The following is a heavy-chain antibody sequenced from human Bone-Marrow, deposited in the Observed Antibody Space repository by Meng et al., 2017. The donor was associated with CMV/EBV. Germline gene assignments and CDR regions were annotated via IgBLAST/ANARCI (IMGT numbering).Heavy chain of an antibody. CDR1: GFTFDDYA. V-gene: IGHV3-9*01. J-gene: IGHJ6*02. CDR2: ISWNSGSI. CDR3: AKDGYCSSTSCYDYYYYGMDV. D-gene: IGHD2-2*01. Sequence: SLKISCAASGFTFDDYAMHWVRQAPGKGLEWVSSISWNSGSIGYADSVKGRFTISRDNAKNSLYLQMNSLRAEDTALYYCAKDGYCSSTSCYDYYYYGMDVWGQGTTVTVSS.